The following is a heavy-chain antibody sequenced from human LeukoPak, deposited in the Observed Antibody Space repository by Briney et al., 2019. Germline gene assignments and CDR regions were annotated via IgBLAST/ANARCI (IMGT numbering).Heavy chain of an antibody. J-gene: IGHJ4*02. CDR2: IFHSGST. Sequence: SETLSLTCTVSRGSISSTYYYWGWIRQPPGKGLEWIGSIFHSGSTYYNPFLRSRVTISVDTSKNQFSLNLSSLTAADTAVYYCAVRIAVTGKYYFAYWGQGTLVTVSS. V-gene: IGHV4-39*01. D-gene: IGHD6-19*01. CDR1: RGSISSTYYY. CDR3: AVRIAVTGKYYFAY.